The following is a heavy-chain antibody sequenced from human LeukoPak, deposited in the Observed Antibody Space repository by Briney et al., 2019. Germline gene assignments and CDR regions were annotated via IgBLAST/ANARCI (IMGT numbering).Heavy chain of an antibody. CDR3: ARASVAAVDY. D-gene: IGHD2-15*01. CDR1: GGSFSGYY. J-gene: IGHJ4*02. Sequence: SETLSLTCAVYGGSFSGYYWSWIRQPPGKGLEWIGEINHSGSTNYNPSLKSRVTISVDTSKNQFSPKLSSVTAADTAVYYCARASVAAVDYWGQGTLVTVSS. CDR2: INHSGST. V-gene: IGHV4-34*01.